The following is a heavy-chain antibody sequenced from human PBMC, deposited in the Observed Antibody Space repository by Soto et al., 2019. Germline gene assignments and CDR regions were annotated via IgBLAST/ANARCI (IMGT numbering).Heavy chain of an antibody. CDR2: IYDTGISGYTPST. Sequence: SETLSLTCTVSGGSITSSYWSWIRRPPGKGLEWIAYIYDTGISGYTPSTSYNPSLKSRVTMSVDTSKSQFSLKLTSVTAADTAVYYCARGEDAFFYHGLDVWGQGITVTVSS. J-gene: IGHJ6*02. V-gene: IGHV4-59*01. CDR3: ARGEDAFFYHGLDV. CDR1: GGSITSSY.